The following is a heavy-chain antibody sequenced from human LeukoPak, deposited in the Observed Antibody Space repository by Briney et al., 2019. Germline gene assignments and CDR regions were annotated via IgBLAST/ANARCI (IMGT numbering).Heavy chain of an antibody. CDR2: TSGSGGNP. CDR3: GKETGIILVRGAVDY. CDR1: GFAFSSYA. V-gene: IGHV3-23*01. Sequence: GGSLRLSCAASGFAFSSYAMSWVRQAPGKGLEWVSVTSGSGGNPYYADSVKGWFTISRDNSKNTVYLHMNSLRAEDTALYYCGKETGIILVRGAVDYWGQGTLVTVSS. J-gene: IGHJ4*02. D-gene: IGHD3-10*01.